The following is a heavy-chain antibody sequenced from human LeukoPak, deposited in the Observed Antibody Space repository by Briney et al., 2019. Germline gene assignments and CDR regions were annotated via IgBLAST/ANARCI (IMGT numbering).Heavy chain of an antibody. CDR2: LSWNSGGI. D-gene: IGHD3-22*01. CDR3: AKSYSSAYYSSFDY. Sequence: GGSLRLSCAASGFTFADYAMHWVRQSPGKGLEWVSGLSWNSGGIGYAESVKGRFTVSRDNAKNSLYLQMNSLRAEDTAFYYCAKSYSSAYYSSFDYWGQGTLVTVSS. J-gene: IGHJ4*02. CDR1: GFTFADYA. V-gene: IGHV3-9*01.